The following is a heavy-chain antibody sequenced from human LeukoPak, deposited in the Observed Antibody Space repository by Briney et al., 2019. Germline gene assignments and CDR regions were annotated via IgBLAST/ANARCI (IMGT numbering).Heavy chain of an antibody. D-gene: IGHD3-22*01. CDR1: GGSISSRGYY. CDR3: ARHGGGVYYDNIDAFDI. Sequence: SETLSLTCTVSGGSISSRGYYWGWIRQPPGKGLEWIGSIDSSGDTHYNPSLKSRITISVDTSKNQFSLKLSSVTAADTAVYYCARHGGGVYYDNIDAFDIWGQGTMVTVSS. J-gene: IGHJ3*02. V-gene: IGHV4-39*01. CDR2: IDSSGDT.